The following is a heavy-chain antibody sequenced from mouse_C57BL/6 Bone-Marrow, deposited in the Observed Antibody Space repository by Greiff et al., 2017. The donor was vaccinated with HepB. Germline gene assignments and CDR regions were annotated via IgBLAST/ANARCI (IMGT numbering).Heavy chain of an antibody. CDR1: GYTFTSYW. V-gene: IGHV1-55*01. D-gene: IGHD2-12*01. CDR3: ALSCIVTRGSFVYAIDY. CDR2: IYPGSGST. J-gene: IGHJ4*01. Sequence: QVQLQQPGAELMKPGASVKMSCKASGYTFTSYWITWVKQRPGQGLEWIGDIYPGSGSTNYNEKFKSKATLTVDTSSSTAYMQLSSLTSEDAAVYYCALSCIVTRGSFVYAIDYWGEGTSVTVSS.